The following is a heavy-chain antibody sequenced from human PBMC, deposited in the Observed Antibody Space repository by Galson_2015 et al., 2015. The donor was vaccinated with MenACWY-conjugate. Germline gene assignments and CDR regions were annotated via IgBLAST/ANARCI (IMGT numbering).Heavy chain of an antibody. CDR2: ISGSGGST. V-gene: IGHV3-23*01. D-gene: IGHD2-21*01. CDR1: GFTFSTYA. CDR3: ATSWGGDSRYFDL. Sequence: SLRLSCAASGFTFSTYAMTWVRQAPGKGLEWVSTISGSGGSTYYADSVKGRFTVSRDNAKNSLYLQMNSLRAEDTAVYFCATSWGGDSRYFDLWGRGTLVTVSS. J-gene: IGHJ2*01.